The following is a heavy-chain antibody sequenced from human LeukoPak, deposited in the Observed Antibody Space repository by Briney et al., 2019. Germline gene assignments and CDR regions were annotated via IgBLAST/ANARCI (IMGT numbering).Heavy chain of an antibody. Sequence: ASVKVSCKASGYTFTSYYMHWVRQAPGQGLEWMGIINPSGGSTSYAQKFQGRVTMTRDTSTSTVYMELSSLRSEDTAVYYCARAGYCSGGSCYSSNWFDPWGQGTLVTVSS. D-gene: IGHD2-15*01. CDR1: GYTFTSYY. V-gene: IGHV1-46*01. CDR3: ARAGYCSGGSCYSSNWFDP. J-gene: IGHJ5*02. CDR2: INPSGGST.